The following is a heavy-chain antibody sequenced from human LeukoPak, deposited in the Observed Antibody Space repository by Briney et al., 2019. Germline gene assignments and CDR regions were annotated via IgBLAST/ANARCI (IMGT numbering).Heavy chain of an antibody. CDR1: GFTFRIYA. J-gene: IGHJ2*01. V-gene: IGHV3-64D*06. CDR2: ISSNRGRT. Sequence: PGGSLRLSCAASGFTFRIYAMRWVRQAPGKGLEYVSPISSNRGRTYYADSVRGRFTISRDNSKNTLYLQMSTLRAEDTAVYYCVKALRYCSGGSCLVFDLWARG. CDR3: VKALRYCSGGSCLVFDL. D-gene: IGHD2-15*01.